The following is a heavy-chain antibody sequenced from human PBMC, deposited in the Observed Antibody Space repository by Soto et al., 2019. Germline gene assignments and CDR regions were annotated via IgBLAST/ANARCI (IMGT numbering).Heavy chain of an antibody. D-gene: IGHD3-16*01. Sequence: EVQLVESGGGLVQPGGSLRLSCAASGFTFSDYWMHWVRLVPGKGLLWVSRINPDGSRTNYADSVKGRFATYRDNAKNTVYLPKNSLRGEDTAGDYCARGKLGSYDWFDPWGQGTLVTVSS. J-gene: IGHJ5*02. V-gene: IGHV3-74*01. CDR3: ARGKLGSYDWFDP. CDR1: GFTFSDYW. CDR2: INPDGSRT.